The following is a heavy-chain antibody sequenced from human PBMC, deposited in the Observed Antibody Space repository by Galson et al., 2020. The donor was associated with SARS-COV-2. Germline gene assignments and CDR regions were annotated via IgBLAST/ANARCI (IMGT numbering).Heavy chain of an antibody. D-gene: IGHD4-17*01. CDR1: GFTFSNAW. CDR2: VKSKTDGGTT. Sequence: GGSLRLSCAASGFTFSNAWMSWVRQAPGKGLEWVGRVKSKTDGGTTDYAAPVKGRFIISRDDSKNTLYLQMDSLKTEDTAVYYCTWTTVTLQWEFWCQGTQVTVSS. V-gene: IGHV3-15*01. CDR3: TWTTVTLQWEF. J-gene: IGHJ4*02.